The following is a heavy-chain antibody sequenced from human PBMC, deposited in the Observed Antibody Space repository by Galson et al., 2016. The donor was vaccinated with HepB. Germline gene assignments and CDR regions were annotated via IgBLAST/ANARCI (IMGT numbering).Heavy chain of an antibody. Sequence: SETLSLTCDVPGRSPSDGTYYWGWIRQPPGKGLEWIGSIYNSGATYYNPSLKSRVTISVDRSKNQLSLRLTSVTAADTAVYYCVRAPDYWGQGTLVTVSS. V-gene: IGHV4-39*01. CDR3: VRAPDY. CDR1: GRSPSDGTYY. J-gene: IGHJ4*02. CDR2: IYNSGAT.